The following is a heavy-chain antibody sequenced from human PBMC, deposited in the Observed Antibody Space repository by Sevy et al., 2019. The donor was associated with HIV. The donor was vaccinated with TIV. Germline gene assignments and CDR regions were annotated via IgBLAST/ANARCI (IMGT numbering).Heavy chain of an antibody. Sequence: ASVKVSCKASGGTFGTYSLSWLRQAPGQGFEWMGGLIPILHSANYAQNFRGRVTITADESTSTAYMELSSLRPEDSAVYYCARDRDITFGGGDAFDIWGHGTMVTVSS. CDR2: LIPILHSA. D-gene: IGHD3-16*01. V-gene: IGHV1-69*13. CDR1: GGTFGTYS. J-gene: IGHJ3*02. CDR3: ARDRDITFGGGDAFDI.